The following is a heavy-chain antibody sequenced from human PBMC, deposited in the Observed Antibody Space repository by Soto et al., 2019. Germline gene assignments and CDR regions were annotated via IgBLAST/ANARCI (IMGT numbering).Heavy chain of an antibody. J-gene: IGHJ3*02. CDR2: INYSGST. V-gene: IGHV4-34*01. CDR1: GGSFSGYY. CDR3: ARKPRRYGSGSYYRTGIGRADDAFDI. D-gene: IGHD3-10*01. Sequence: SETLSLTCAVYGGSFSGYYGSWIRQPPGKGLEWIGEINYSGSTNYNPSLKGRVTISVDTSKNQFSLKLSSVTAADTAVYYCARKPRRYGSGSYYRTGIGRADDAFDIWGQGTMVTVSS.